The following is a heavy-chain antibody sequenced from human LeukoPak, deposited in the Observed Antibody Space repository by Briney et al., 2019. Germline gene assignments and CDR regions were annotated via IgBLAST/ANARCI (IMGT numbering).Heavy chain of an antibody. V-gene: IGHV4-34*01. CDR2: INHTGNT. J-gene: IGHJ4*02. Sequence: SETLSLTCAVYGGSFSGYYWSWIRQSPGKGLEWIGEINHTGNTKYNPSLKSRVTISVDTSKKQFSLNLSSVTAADTAVYYCARTRYYYNSRSYGAPYYFDYWGQGTLVTVSS. D-gene: IGHD3-10*01. CDR1: GGSFSGYY. CDR3: ARTRYYYNSRSYGAPYYFDY.